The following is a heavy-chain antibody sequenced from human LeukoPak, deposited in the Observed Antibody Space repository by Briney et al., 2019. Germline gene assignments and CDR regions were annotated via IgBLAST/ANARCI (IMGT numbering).Heavy chain of an antibody. CDR1: GYTFTSNY. V-gene: IGHV1-46*01. CDR3: ARDGSSGWCD. CDR2: INPSGGST. D-gene: IGHD6-19*01. J-gene: IGHJ4*02. Sequence: ASVKVSCKASGYTFTSNYIHWVRQAPGQGLEWMGIINPSGGSTSYAQKLQGRVTMTRDTSTSTVYMELSSLRSEDTAVYYCARDGSSGWCDWGQGTLVTVSS.